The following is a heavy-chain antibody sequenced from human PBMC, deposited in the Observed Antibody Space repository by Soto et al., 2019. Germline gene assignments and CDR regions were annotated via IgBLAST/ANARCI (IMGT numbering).Heavy chain of an antibody. CDR1: GFTFSSYA. Sequence: EVQLLESGGGLVQPGGSLRLSCAASGFTFSSYAMSWVRQAPGKGLEWVSAISGSGGSTYYADSVKGRFTISRDNSKNTLYLQMNSLRAEDTAVYYCAKDSKRQWLVDDAFDIWGQGTMVTVSS. D-gene: IGHD6-19*01. CDR3: AKDSKRQWLVDDAFDI. V-gene: IGHV3-23*01. CDR2: ISGSGGST. J-gene: IGHJ3*02.